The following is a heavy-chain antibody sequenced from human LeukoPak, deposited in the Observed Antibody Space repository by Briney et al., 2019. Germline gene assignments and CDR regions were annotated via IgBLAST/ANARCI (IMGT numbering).Heavy chain of an antibody. Sequence: PGGSLRLSCSASGFSFRSYAMHWVRQAPGKGLEFVSGINDDWGTTDYADSVKGRFTISRDNSKNTLYLQMNSLRTEDTALYYCARGYCSGGSCPQPFDYWGQGTLVTVSS. D-gene: IGHD2-15*01. CDR2: INDDWGTT. CDR1: GFSFRSYA. CDR3: ARGYCSGGSCPQPFDY. V-gene: IGHV3-64*04. J-gene: IGHJ4*02.